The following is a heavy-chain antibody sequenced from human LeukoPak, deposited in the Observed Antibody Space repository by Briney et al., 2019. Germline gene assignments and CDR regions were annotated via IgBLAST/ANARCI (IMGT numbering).Heavy chain of an antibody. CDR2: ISGSGGST. Sequence: GGSLRFSCAASGFTFSSYAMSWVRQAPGRGLEWVSAISGSGGSTYYADSVKGRFTISRDNSKNTLYLQMNSLRAEDTAVYYCPKDPRKYYYDSSGYFLAIDAFDIWGQGTMVTVSS. V-gene: IGHV3-23*01. CDR1: GFTFSSYA. CDR3: PKDPRKYYYDSSGYFLAIDAFDI. D-gene: IGHD3-22*01. J-gene: IGHJ3*02.